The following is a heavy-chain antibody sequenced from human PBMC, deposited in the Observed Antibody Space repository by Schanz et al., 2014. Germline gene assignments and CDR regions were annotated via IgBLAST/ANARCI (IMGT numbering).Heavy chain of an antibody. D-gene: IGHD5-12*01. CDR1: GFTFSSYF. CDR3: ARARYTGYDCSGY. CDR2: INQDESEK. V-gene: IGHV3-7*01. Sequence: EVQLVESGGGLVQPGGSLRLSCAASGFTFSSYFMTWVRQAPGKGLEWVANINQDESEKTYVDSVKGRFTVSRDNAKNALYLQMNSLRAEDTAVYYCARARYTGYDCSGYWGQGTLLIVSS. J-gene: IGHJ4*02.